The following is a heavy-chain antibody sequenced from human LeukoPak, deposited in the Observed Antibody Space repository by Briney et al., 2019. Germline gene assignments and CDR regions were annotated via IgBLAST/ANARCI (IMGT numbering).Heavy chain of an antibody. V-gene: IGHV3-43*02. CDR3: AKDLSSIFDALNI. Sequence: GGSLRLSCAASGFTFDEFAMHWVRQAPGKGLEWVSLISGDGATTYYAASVKGRFTISRDNKKNFLYLQMNNLGTEDTALLYCAKDLSSIFDALNIWGQGTLVTVSS. CDR2: ISGDGATT. CDR1: GFTFDEFA. J-gene: IGHJ3*02. D-gene: IGHD3-3*01.